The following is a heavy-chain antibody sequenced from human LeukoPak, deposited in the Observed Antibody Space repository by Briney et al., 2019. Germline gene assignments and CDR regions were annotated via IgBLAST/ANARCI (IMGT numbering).Heavy chain of an antibody. CDR1: GYTFTAYY. D-gene: IGHD3-3*01. CDR3: ARAATSFGVAFPAA. CDR2: INPSGGST. V-gene: IGHV1-46*04. Sequence: ASVKVSCKASGYTFTAYYMHSVRQAPGQGREWMGIINPSGGSTSYAPKLQGRVTLTRDMSTSTVYMELSSLRSEDTAVYYCARAATSFGVAFPAAGGQGTLVTVSS. J-gene: IGHJ4*02.